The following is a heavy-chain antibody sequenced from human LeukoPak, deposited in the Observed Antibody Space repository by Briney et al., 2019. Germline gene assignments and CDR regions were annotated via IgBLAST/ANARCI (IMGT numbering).Heavy chain of an antibody. D-gene: IGHD3-10*01. CDR3: AKLEGSYYGSGSYYKTNDAFDI. CDR2: INPNSGGT. V-gene: IGHV1-2*02. CDR1: GYTFTGYY. Sequence: GASVKVSCKASGYTFTGYYMHWVRQAPGQGLEWMGWINPNSGGTNYAQKFQGRVTMTRDTSISTAYMELSRLRSDDTAVYYCAKLEGSYYGSGSYYKTNDAFDIWGQGTMVTVSS. J-gene: IGHJ3*02.